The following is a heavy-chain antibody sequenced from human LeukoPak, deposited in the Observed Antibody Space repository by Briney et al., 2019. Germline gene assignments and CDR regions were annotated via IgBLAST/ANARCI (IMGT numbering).Heavy chain of an antibody. J-gene: IGHJ4*02. CDR1: GSTFSNYV. V-gene: IGHV3-23*01. Sequence: GESLRLSCAASGSTFSNYVMIWVRQAPGKGLEWVSGITASGDGTYYGDSVKGWFTMSRDNSKNTVYLQMNSLRVDDTAVYFCARRDIVVVVSASDYWGQGTLVTVSS. CDR3: ARRDIVVVVSASDY. CDR2: ITASGDGT. D-gene: IGHD2-15*01.